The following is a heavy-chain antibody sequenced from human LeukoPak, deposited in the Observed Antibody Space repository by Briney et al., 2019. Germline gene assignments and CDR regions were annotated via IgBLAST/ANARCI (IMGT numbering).Heavy chain of an antibody. CDR2: INHSGST. CDR1: GGSFSGYY. D-gene: IGHD6-19*01. Sequence: KPSETLSLTCAVYGGSFSGYYWSWIRQPPGKGLEWIGEINHSGSTNYNPSLKSRVTISVDTSKNQFSLKLSSVTAADTAVYYCARDHSVAGTDRFDPWGQGTLVTVSS. V-gene: IGHV4-34*01. J-gene: IGHJ5*02. CDR3: ARDHSVAGTDRFDP.